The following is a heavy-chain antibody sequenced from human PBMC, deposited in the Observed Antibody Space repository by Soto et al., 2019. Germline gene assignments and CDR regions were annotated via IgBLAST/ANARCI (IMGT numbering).Heavy chain of an antibody. D-gene: IGHD1-7*01. J-gene: IGHJ3*02. CDR1: GGSFSGYY. V-gene: IGHV4-34*01. Sequence: SETLSLTCAVYGGSFSGYYWSWIRQLPGKGLEWIGEINHSGSTNYNPSLKSRVTISVDTSKNQFSLKLSSVTAADTAVYYCARGITGTGFAFDIWGQGTMVTV. CDR2: INHSGST. CDR3: ARGITGTGFAFDI.